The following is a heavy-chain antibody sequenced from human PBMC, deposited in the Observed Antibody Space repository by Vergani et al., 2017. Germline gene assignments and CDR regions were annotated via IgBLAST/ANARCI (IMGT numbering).Heavy chain of an antibody. CDR2: IYYSGST. CDR3: ARAPRWGYNWFDP. Sequence: QVQLQESGPGLVKPSETLSLTCTVSGGSISSYYWSWLRHPPGKGLEWIGYIYYSGSTNYNPSLKSRVTISVDTSKNLFSLKLSSVTAADTAVYYCARAPRWGYNWFDPWGQGTLVTVSS. V-gene: IGHV4-59*01. J-gene: IGHJ5*02. CDR1: GGSISSYY. D-gene: IGHD3-16*01.